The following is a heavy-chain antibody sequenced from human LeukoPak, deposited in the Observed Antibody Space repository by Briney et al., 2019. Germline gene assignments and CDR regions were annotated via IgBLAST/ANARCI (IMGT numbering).Heavy chain of an antibody. CDR2: TNRRGDIT. V-gene: IGHV3-20*04. J-gene: IGHJ4*02. Sequence: PGGSLRLSCAASGYTFGDYGMSWVRQVPGKGLEWVSGTNRRGDITGYADFVQGRFTISRDNAKNSLYLQMNSLRVEDTAIYYCARGSFDYYSSGSHRVYIDNWGQGTLVTVPS. CDR1: GYTFGDYG. D-gene: IGHD3-10*01. CDR3: ARGSFDYYSSGSHRVYIDN.